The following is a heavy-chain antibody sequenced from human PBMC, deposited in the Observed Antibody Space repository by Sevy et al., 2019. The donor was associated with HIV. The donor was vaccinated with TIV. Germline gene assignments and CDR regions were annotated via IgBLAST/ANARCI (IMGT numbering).Heavy chain of an antibody. CDR2: INPNSGGT. CDR1: GYTFTGYY. V-gene: IGHV1-2*02. J-gene: IGHJ4*02. Sequence: ASVKVSCKASGYTFTGYYMHWVRQAPGQGLEWMGWINPNSGGTNYAQKFQGRVTMTRETSSSTAYMELSRLRSDDTAVYYCARDLDYYDSSGFDYWGQGTLVTVSS. D-gene: IGHD3-22*01. CDR3: ARDLDYYDSSGFDY.